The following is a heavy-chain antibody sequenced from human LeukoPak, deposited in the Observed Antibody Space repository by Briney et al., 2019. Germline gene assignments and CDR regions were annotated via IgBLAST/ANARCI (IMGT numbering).Heavy chain of an antibody. CDR2: ISYDGSNK. J-gene: IGHJ4*02. V-gene: IGHV3-30*04. CDR3: ARDPSKDIVVVFDY. Sequence: PGGSLRLSCAASGFTFSSYAMHWVRQAPGKGLEWVAVISYDGSNKYYADSVKGRFTISRDNSKNTLYLQMNSLRAEDTAVYYCARDPSKDIVVVFDYWGQGTLVTVSS. D-gene: IGHD2-15*01. CDR1: GFTFSSYA.